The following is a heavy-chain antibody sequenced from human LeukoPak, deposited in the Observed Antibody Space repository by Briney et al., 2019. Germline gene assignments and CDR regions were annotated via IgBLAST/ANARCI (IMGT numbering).Heavy chain of an antibody. J-gene: IGHJ4*02. Sequence: SQTLSLTCAVSGGSISSGGYSWSWIRQPPGKGLEWIGYIYHSGSTYYNPSLKSRVTISVDRSKNQFSLKLSSVTAADTAVYYCARGLSGYYYYFDYWGQGTLVTVSS. D-gene: IGHD3-22*01. CDR3: ARGLSGYYYYFDY. V-gene: IGHV4-30-2*01. CDR2: IYHSGST. CDR1: GGSISSGGYS.